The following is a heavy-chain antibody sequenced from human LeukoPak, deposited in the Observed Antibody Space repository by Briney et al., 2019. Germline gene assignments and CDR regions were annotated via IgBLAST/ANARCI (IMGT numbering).Heavy chain of an antibody. CDR3: ARIYGGYKTSPNDY. J-gene: IGHJ4*02. D-gene: IGHD5-24*01. V-gene: IGHV5-51*01. Sequence: GESLKISCKGSGYSFTSYWIGWVRQMPGKGPECMGIIFPGDSDTTYSPSFQGQVTISVDKSINTAYLQWSSLRASDTAMYYCARIYGGYKTSPNDYWGQGTLVTVSS. CDR1: GYSFTSYW. CDR2: IFPGDSDT.